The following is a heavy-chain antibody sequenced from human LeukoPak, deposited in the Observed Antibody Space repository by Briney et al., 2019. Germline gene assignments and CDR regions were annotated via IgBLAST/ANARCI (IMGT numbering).Heavy chain of an antibody. Sequence: PSQTLSLTCTVSGGSISSGGYYWSWIRQHPGKGLEWIGYIYYSGSTNYNPSPKSRVTISVDTSKNQFSLKLSSVTAADTAVYYCASGRFGLYYFDYWGQGTLVTVSS. CDR2: IYYSGST. V-gene: IGHV4-31*03. D-gene: IGHD3-10*01. J-gene: IGHJ4*02. CDR3: ASGRFGLYYFDY. CDR1: GGSISSGGYY.